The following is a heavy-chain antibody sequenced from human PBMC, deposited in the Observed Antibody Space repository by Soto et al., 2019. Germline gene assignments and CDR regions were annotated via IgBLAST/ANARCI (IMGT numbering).Heavy chain of an antibody. CDR1: GYTFTSYD. CDR3: AIMSDGWYGASHI. CDR2: MNPNSGNT. J-gene: IGHJ3*02. D-gene: IGHD6-19*01. Sequence: GASVKVSCKASGYTFTSYDINWVRQATGQGLEWMGWMNPNSGNTGYAQKFQGRVTMTRNTSISTAYMELSSLRSEDTAVYYCAIMSDGWYGASHIWGQGTMVTVSS. V-gene: IGHV1-8*01.